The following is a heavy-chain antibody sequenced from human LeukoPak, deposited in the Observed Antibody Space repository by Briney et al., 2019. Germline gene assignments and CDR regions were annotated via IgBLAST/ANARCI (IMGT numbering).Heavy chain of an antibody. CDR1: GGSISSSSYY. CDR2: IYYSGST. V-gene: IGHV4-39*07. J-gene: IGHJ5*02. D-gene: IGHD3-10*01. Sequence: PSETLSLTCTVSGGSISSSSYYWGWIRQPPGKGLEWIGSIYYSGSTYYNPSLKSRVTISVDTSKNQFSLKLSSVTAADTAVYYCARVGYYGSGSRPPWFDPWGQGTLVTVSS. CDR3: ARVGYYGSGSRPPWFDP.